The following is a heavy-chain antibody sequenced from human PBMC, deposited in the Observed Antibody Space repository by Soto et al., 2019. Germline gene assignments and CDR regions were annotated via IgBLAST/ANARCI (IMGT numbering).Heavy chain of an antibody. Sequence: QMEQSGAEVRKPWSSVKVSCKPSGGSLTSYPMAWVRQAPGQGFEWMGGIIPIHGTTEYAQKFQGRVTINADESTNRATLELTGLTSEDTAVYYCARGWGLVSWGQGTLVTVSS. D-gene: IGHD3-16*01. J-gene: IGHJ4*02. CDR2: IIPIHGTT. CDR1: GGSLTSYP. V-gene: IGHV1-69*01. CDR3: ARGWGLVS.